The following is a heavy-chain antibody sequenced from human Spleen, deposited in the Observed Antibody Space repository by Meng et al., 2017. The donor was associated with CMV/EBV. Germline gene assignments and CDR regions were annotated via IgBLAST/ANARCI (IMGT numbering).Heavy chain of an antibody. CDR1: GFTFSSYG. V-gene: IGHV3-30*02. J-gene: IGHJ6*02. CDR3: ARAPDSSSWWGNYYGMDV. CDR2: IRYDGSNK. D-gene: IGHD6-13*01. Sequence: GGSLRLSCAASGFTFSSYGMHWVRQAPGKGLEWVAFIRYDGSNKYYADSVKGRFTISRDNSKNTLYLQMNSLRAEDTAVYYCARAPDSSSWWGNYYGMDVWGQGTTVTVSS.